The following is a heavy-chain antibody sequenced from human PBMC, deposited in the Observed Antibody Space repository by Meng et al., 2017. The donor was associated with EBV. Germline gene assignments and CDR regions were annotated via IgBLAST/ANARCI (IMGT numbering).Heavy chain of an antibody. Sequence: GRLGGLWGGLVKPGGSLRLSCAASGFTFSDYYMSWIRQAPGKGLEWVSYISSSGSTIYYADSVKGRFTISRDNAKNSLYLQMNSLRAEDTAVYYCARRVVTGGFFDYWGQGTLVTVSS. D-gene: IGHD2-21*02. V-gene: IGHV3-11*01. J-gene: IGHJ4*02. CDR1: GFTFSDYY. CDR2: ISSSGSTI. CDR3: ARRVVTGGFFDY.